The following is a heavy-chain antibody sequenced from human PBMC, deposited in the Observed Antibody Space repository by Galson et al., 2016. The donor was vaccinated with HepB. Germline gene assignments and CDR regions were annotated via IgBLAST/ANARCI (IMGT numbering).Heavy chain of an antibody. CDR3: TRVGYRLWFGAPIKDYGMDV. V-gene: IGHV3-73*01. CDR1: GFTFSDSA. CDR2: IRSRSNNYAT. J-gene: IGHJ6*02. D-gene: IGHD3-10*01. Sequence: LRLSCAASGFTFSDSAMHWVRQASGKGLEWVGRIRSRSNNYATAYAASVKGRFTISRDDSKRMAFLQMNSLKTEDTAVYYCTRVGYRLWFGAPIKDYGMDVWGQGTTVTVSS.